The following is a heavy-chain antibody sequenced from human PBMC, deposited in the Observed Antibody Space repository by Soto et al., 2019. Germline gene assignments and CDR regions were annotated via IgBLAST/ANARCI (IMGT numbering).Heavy chain of an antibody. D-gene: IGHD3-10*01. Sequence: SETLSLTCTVSGDSISSTNYYWGWIRQPPGKGLEWIGSIYYSGSTYYNPSLKSRVTISVDTSKNQFSLNLISVTAADTAVYYCARELFGRSVWFDPWGQGTLVTVSS. J-gene: IGHJ5*02. CDR1: GDSISSTNYY. V-gene: IGHV4-39*02. CDR3: ARELFGRSVWFDP. CDR2: IYYSGST.